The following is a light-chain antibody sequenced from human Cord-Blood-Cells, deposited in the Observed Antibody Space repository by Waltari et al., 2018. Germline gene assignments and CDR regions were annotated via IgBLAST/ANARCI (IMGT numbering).Light chain of an antibody. Sequence: QSALTQPRSVSGSPGQSVTISCTGTSSDVGGYNYVSWYQQHPGKAPKLIIYDVSKRPSGVPDRVSGSKSGNTASLTISGLQAEDEADYYCCSYAGSYTFYVFGTGTKVTVL. CDR1: SSDVGGYNY. J-gene: IGLJ1*01. V-gene: IGLV2-11*01. CDR2: DVS. CDR3: CSYAGSYTFYV.